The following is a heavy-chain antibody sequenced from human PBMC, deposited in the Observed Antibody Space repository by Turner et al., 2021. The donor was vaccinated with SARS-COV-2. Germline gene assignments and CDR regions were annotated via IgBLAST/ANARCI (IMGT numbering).Heavy chain of an antibody. CDR3: ARVKSTVTTYYYYYMDV. V-gene: IGHV4-39*01. J-gene: IGHJ6*03. D-gene: IGHD4-4*01. CDR2: VYYRGNT. Sequence: QLQLQESGPGLVKPPETLSLTCSVSGGSISSSSYYWGWIRQPQGKGPEWIGSVYYRGNTYYNPSLESRVTISVDTSNNQFSLKLNSVTAADTAVYYCARVKSTVTTYYYYYMDVWGKGTTVTVSS. CDR1: GGSISSSSYY.